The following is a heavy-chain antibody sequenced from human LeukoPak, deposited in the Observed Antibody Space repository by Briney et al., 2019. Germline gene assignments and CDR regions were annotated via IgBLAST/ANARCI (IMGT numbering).Heavy chain of an antibody. CDR3: ASNGAARPFDY. CDR1: GGSISSGSYY. D-gene: IGHD6-6*01. Sequence: PSETLSLTCTVSGGSISSGSYYWSWIRQPAGKGLEWIGRIYTSGSTNYNPSLKSRVTISVDTSKNQFSLKLSSVTAADTAVYYCASNGAARPFDYWGQGTLVTVSS. V-gene: IGHV4-61*02. CDR2: IYTSGST. J-gene: IGHJ4*02.